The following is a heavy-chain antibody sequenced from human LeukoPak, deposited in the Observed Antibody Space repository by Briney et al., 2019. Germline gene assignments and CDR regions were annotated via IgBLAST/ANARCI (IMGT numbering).Heavy chain of an antibody. D-gene: IGHD5-12*01. CDR2: MNPNSGNT. J-gene: IGHJ4*02. CDR1: GYTFTSYD. V-gene: IGHV1-8*01. CDR3: ARWMATISNFDY. Sequence: ASVKVSCKASGYTFTSYDINWVRPATGQGLEWMGWMNPNSGNTGYTQKFQGRVTFTRNTSISTAYMELSSLRFDDTAVYYCARWMATISNFDYWGQGTLVTVSS.